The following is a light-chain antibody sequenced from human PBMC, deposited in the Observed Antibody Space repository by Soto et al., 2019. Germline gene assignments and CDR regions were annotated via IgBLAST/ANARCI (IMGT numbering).Light chain of an antibody. CDR2: GAS. V-gene: IGKV3-20*01. CDR3: QQYGSSPRT. Sequence: ESVIMQARRNLSLSPGERATLSCRASQSVSSSYLAWYQQKPGQAPRLLIYGASSRATGIPDRFSGSGSGTDFTLTISRLEPEDFAVYYCQQYGSSPRTFGQGTKVDIK. CDR1: QSVSSSY. J-gene: IGKJ1*01.